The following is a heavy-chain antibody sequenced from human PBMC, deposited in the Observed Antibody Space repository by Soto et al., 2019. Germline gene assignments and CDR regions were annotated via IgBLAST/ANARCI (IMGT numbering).Heavy chain of an antibody. J-gene: IGHJ4*02. CDR2: INYSGST. Sequence: SETLSLTCGVSGGSVNSDDYFWGWVRQPPGKGLEWIGSINYSGSTDYNPSLKSRVNISVDTSKNQFSLKLSSVTAADTAVYYCARDSLSPGYSNYGGLYHWGQGTLVTVS. CDR1: GGSVNSDDYF. CDR3: ARDSLSPGYSNYGGLYH. D-gene: IGHD4-4*01. V-gene: IGHV4-39*02.